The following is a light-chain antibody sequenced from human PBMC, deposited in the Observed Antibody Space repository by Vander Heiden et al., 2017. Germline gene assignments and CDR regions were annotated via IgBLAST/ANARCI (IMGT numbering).Light chain of an antibody. CDR1: SSNIVDNY. J-gene: IGLJ1*01. Sequence: QSVLPQPPSVSAPPGQKVTISCSGSSSNIVDNYVSWLQQLPGTAPKVLIFENNRRPSGIPDRFSGSKSGTSATLGITGLQTGDEADYYCGTWDSSLSSGVFGSGTKVTVL. CDR3: GTWDSSLSSGV. CDR2: ENN. V-gene: IGLV1-51*01.